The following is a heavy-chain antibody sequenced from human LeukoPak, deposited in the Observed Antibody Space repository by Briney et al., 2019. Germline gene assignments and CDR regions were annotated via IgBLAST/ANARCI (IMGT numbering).Heavy chain of an antibody. J-gene: IGHJ4*02. CDR2: INAGNGNT. D-gene: IGHD4-17*01. CDR3: ARGGRYGDYYFDY. V-gene: IGHV1-3*01. Sequence: ASVKVSCKASGYTFTSYAMHWVRQAPGQRLEWMGWINAGNGNTKYSQKFQGRVTITRDTSASTAYMELSSLRSEDTAVYYCARGGRYGDYYFDYWAREPWSPSPQ. CDR1: GYTFTSYA.